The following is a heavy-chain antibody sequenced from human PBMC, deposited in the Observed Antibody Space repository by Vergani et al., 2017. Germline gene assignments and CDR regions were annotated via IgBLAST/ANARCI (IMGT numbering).Heavy chain of an antibody. CDR3: ARRSSSYYFDI. V-gene: IGHV4-38-2*01. CDR2: VSHSGDT. Sequence: QVNLQESGPGLVTPSETLSLTCAVSGDSLSSGNTWGWIRQPPGKGLEWISSVSHSGDTYFNPSLKGRVSISMDTSKNYFFLPLSSVTAADTAMYYCARRSSSYYFDIWGQGVLITVAS. CDR1: GDSLSSGNT. J-gene: IGHJ4*02. D-gene: IGHD3-22*01.